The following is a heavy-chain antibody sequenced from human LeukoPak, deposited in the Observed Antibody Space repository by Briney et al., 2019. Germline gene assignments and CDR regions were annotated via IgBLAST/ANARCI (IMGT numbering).Heavy chain of an antibody. Sequence: GGSLRLSCGVSEFPFSKAWMSWVRQAPGKGLEWVGRIKRKTDGGTTDYAAPVKGRFTISRDDSKNTLYLQMNSLKTEDTAVYYCTSVGFGPYYFDNWGQGTLVTVSS. CDR3: TSVGFGPYYFDN. D-gene: IGHD3-10*01. V-gene: IGHV3-15*01. J-gene: IGHJ4*02. CDR1: EFPFSKAW. CDR2: IKRKTDGGTT.